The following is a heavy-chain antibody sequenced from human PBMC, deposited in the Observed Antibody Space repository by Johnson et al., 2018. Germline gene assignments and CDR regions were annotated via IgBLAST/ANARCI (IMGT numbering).Heavy chain of an antibody. J-gene: IGHJ3*02. CDR1: GLTFSSYA. Sequence: EVQLVESGEGLVQPGGSLRLSCAASGLTFSSYAMHWVRQAPGKGLEYVSAISSNGGSTYYADSVKGRFTLSRDNSKNTLYLQMGSLRAEDVAVSYCARWAFDDAFDIWGQGSMVTVYS. CDR2: ISSNGGST. V-gene: IGHV3-64*02. D-gene: IGHD3-9*01. CDR3: ARWAFDDAFDI.